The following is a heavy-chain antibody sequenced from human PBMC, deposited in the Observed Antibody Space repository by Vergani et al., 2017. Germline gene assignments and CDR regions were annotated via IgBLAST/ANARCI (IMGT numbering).Heavy chain of an antibody. V-gene: IGHV1-18*01. CDR1: GYTFTSYG. CDR2: ISAYNGNT. CDR3: AIVDGGYDSIGMYYYYYGMDV. Sequence: QVQLVQSGAEVKKPGASVKVSCKASGYTFTSYGISWVRQAPGQGLEWMGWISAYNGNTNYAQKLQGRVTMTTDTSTSTAYMELRSLRSDDTAVYYCAIVDGGYDSIGMYYYYYGMDVWGQGTTVTVSS. D-gene: IGHD5-12*01. J-gene: IGHJ6*02.